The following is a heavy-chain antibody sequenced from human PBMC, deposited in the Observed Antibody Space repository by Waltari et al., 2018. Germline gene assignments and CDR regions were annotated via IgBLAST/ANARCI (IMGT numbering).Heavy chain of an antibody. CDR3: ARIPSTYCSTRLGGTNCYLRFDP. CDR2: ISGKNGNT. D-gene: IGHD2-2*01. J-gene: IGHJ5*02. Sequence: QVQLVQSGPEVKKPGASVKVYCKASGYTFINYGIGWVRQVPGQGLEWMGWISGKNGNTNYAQNVQGRITMTTDTSTSTAYMELRSLRLDDTAVYYCARIPSTYCSTRLGGTNCYLRFDPWGQGTLVTVSS. V-gene: IGHV1-18*01. CDR1: GYTFINYG.